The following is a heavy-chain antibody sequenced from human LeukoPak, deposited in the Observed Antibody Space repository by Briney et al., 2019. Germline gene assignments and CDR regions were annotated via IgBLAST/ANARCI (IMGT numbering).Heavy chain of an antibody. CDR1: GYSFTSYW. CDR2: NYVGDSDT. Sequence: GEAPKIFCKGSGYSFTSYWLAWGRQMPGKGLEGMRINYVGDSDTTYSPTFQGQVNISADKSINHTYLQWSSLKASDSAMYYCARKVVWGVKPYYFEYWGQGTLVTVSS. CDR3: ARKVVWGVKPYYFEY. V-gene: IGHV5-51*01. J-gene: IGHJ4*02. D-gene: IGHD3-10*01.